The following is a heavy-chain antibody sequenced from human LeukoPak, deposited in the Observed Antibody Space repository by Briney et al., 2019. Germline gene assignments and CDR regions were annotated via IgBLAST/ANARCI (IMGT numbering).Heavy chain of an antibody. J-gene: IGHJ3*02. CDR2: IYHSGST. Sequence: SETLSLTCTVSGYSISSGYYWGWSRPPPGKGLEWIGIIYHSGSTYYNPSLKSRVTISVDTSKNQFSLKLSSVTAADTAVYYCARAYYYGSGSYAFDIWGQGTMVTVSS. CDR1: GYSISSGYY. D-gene: IGHD3-10*01. CDR3: ARAYYYGSGSYAFDI. V-gene: IGHV4-38-2*02.